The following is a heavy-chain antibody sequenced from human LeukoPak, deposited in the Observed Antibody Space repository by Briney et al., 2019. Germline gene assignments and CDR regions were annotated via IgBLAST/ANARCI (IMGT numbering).Heavy chain of an antibody. D-gene: IGHD6-13*01. J-gene: IGHJ4*02. CDR3: ARDRSSMAAFDY. CDR2: FYYSGST. CDR1: GGSISSSSYY. Sequence: SETLSLTCSVSGGSISSSSYYWGWIRQPPGKGLEWIGSFYYSGSTYYNPSLKSRITISVNASTNQFSLKLDSVTAADTAVYYCARDRSSMAAFDYWGQGTLVTVSS. V-gene: IGHV4-39*07.